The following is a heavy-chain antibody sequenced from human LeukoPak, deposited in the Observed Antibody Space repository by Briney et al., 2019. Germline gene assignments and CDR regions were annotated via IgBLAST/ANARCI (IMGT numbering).Heavy chain of an antibody. CDR1: GLTFSSYW. CDR2: IKQDGSEK. V-gene: IGHV3-7*01. Sequence: GGSLRLSCAASGLTFSSYWMIWVRQAPGKGLEWVANIKQDGSEKYYVDSVKGRFTISRDNAKNSLYLQMNSLRAEDTAVYYCARQGTAVGEDFDYWGQGTLVTVSS. D-gene: IGHD6-19*01. J-gene: IGHJ4*02. CDR3: ARQGTAVGEDFDY.